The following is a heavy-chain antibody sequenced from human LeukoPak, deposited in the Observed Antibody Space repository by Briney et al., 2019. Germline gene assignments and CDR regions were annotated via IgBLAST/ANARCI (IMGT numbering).Heavy chain of an antibody. J-gene: IGHJ4*02. CDR3: AGGSGSYYGNSFDY. Sequence: GGSLRLSCAASGFTFDDYAMHWVRQAPGKGLEWVSLIGWNGDTTYYADSVKGRFTISRDNAKNSLYLQMNSLRAEDTAVYYCAGGSGSYYGNSFDYWGQGTLVTVSS. CDR2: IGWNGDTT. V-gene: IGHV3-43D*03. D-gene: IGHD1-26*01. CDR1: GFTFDDYA.